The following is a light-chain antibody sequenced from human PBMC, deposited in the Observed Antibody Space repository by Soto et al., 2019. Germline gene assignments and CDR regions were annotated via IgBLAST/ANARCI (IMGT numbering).Light chain of an antibody. CDR2: EGS. J-gene: IGLJ2*01. V-gene: IGLV2-23*01. Sequence: QSALTQPASVSGSPGQSITMSCTGTSSDVGSYNLVSWYQQHPGKAPKVMIFEGSKRPSGVSNRFSGSKSGNTASLTISGLQAEDEADYYCCSYAGSTTFVLFGGGTKLTVL. CDR3: CSYAGSTTFVL. CDR1: SSDVGSYNL.